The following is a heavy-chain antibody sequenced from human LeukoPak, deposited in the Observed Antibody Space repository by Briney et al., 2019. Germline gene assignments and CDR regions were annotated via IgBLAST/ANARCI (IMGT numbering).Heavy chain of an antibody. V-gene: IGHV3-33*01. CDR2: IWYDGSNK. CDR1: GFTFGSYG. CDR3: ARKKRVDTDSIMVYYYYAMDV. D-gene: IGHD5-18*01. Sequence: GGSLRLSCAASGFTFGSYGMHWVRQAPGKGLEWVAVIWYDGSNKYYADSVKGRFTISRDNSKKTLYLQMNNLRAEDTTVYYCARKKRVDTDSIMVYYYYAMDVWGQGTTVTVSS. J-gene: IGHJ6*02.